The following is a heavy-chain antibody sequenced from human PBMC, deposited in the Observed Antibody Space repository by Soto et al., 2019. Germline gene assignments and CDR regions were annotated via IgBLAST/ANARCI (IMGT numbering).Heavy chain of an antibody. CDR3: AKDGSIAARYDYYYGLDV. CDR1: GFTFDDYA. J-gene: IGHJ6*02. CDR2: ISWNSGSI. V-gene: IGHV3-9*01. D-gene: IGHD6-6*01. Sequence: GGSLRLSCAASGFTFDDYAMHWVRQAPGKGLEWVSGISWNSGSIGYADSVKGRFTISRDNAKNSLYLQMNSLRAEDTALYYCAKDGSIAARYDYYYGLDVWGQGTTVTVSS.